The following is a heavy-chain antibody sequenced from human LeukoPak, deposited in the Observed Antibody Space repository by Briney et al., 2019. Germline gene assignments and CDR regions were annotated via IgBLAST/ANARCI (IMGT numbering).Heavy chain of an antibody. CDR2: IYYSGSI. V-gene: IGHV4-39*01. CDR1: GGSISSSSYY. J-gene: IGHJ5*02. CDR3: ARMSGEETSDNWFDP. Sequence: SETLSLTCTVSGGSISSSSYYWGWIRQPPGKGLEWIGSIYYSGSIYYNPSLKSRVTISVDTSKNQFSLKLSSVTAADTAVYYCARMSGEETSDNWFDPWGQGTLVTVSS. D-gene: IGHD7-27*01.